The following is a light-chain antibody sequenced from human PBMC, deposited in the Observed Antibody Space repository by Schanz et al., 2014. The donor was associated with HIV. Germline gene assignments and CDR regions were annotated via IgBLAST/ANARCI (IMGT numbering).Light chain of an antibody. CDR1: SSEIRGYNY. J-gene: IGLJ1*01. CDR2: DGS. Sequence: QSALTQPASVSGAPGQSITISCTGTSSEIRGYNYLPRYQQHPGKAPKLMIYDGSHRPSGISSRFSGSKSGNTASLTISGLQAEDEADYYCSSYSSEGSPYVIGTGTKLTVL. CDR3: SSYSSEGSPYV. V-gene: IGLV2-14*03.